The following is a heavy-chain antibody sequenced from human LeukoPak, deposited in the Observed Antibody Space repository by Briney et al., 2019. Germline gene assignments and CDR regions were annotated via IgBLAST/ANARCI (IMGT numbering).Heavy chain of an antibody. V-gene: IGHV1-8*01. CDR1: GYTFTSYD. CDR3: AREMNYYDSSGYNYYYYGMDV. J-gene: IGHJ6*02. Sequence: ASVKVSCKASGYTFTSYDINWVRQATGQGLEWMGWMNPNSGNTGYAQKFQGRVTMTRNTSISTAYMELSSLRSEDAAVYYCAREMNYYDSSGYNYYYYGMDVWGQGTTVTVSS. D-gene: IGHD3-22*01. CDR2: MNPNSGNT.